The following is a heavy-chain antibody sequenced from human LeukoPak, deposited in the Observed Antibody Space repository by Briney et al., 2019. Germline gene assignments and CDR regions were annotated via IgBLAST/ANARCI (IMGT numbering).Heavy chain of an antibody. J-gene: IGHJ5*02. V-gene: IGHV3-21*01. CDR3: AREEIAVNWFDP. D-gene: IGHD6-19*01. CDR2: ISSSSTYI. Sequence: GGSLRLSCAASGFTFSSYAMSWVRQAPGKGLEWVSSISSSSTYIYYADSVKGRFTISRDNAKNSLYLQMNSLRAEDTAVYYCAREEIAVNWFDPWGQGTLVTVSS. CDR1: GFTFSSYA.